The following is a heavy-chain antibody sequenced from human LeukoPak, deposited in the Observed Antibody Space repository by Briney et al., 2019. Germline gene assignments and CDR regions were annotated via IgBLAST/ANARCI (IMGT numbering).Heavy chain of an antibody. CDR1: GGPISSYY. J-gene: IGHJ4*02. D-gene: IGHD1-26*01. V-gene: IGHV4-59*01. Sequence: SETLSLTCTVSGGPISSYYWSWIRQPPGKGLEWIGYIYYSGSTNYNPSLKSRVTISVDTSKSQFSLKLSSVTAADTAVYYCARDGGSGSYYFPFDYWGQGTLVTVSS. CDR3: ARDGGSGSYYFPFDY. CDR2: IYYSGST.